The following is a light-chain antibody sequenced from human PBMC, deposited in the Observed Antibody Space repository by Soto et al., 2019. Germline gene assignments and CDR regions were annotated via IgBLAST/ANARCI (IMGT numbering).Light chain of an antibody. Sequence: IHMTQSPSSLSASVGYRVTITCLASQGISTYLNWYHQKPGKAPKLLIYAASSLQSGVPSRFSGSGSETDFTLTISSLQPEDFATYSCQQSYSTTWTFGQGTKVDIK. CDR2: AAS. V-gene: IGKV1-39*01. J-gene: IGKJ1*01. CDR1: QGISTY. CDR3: QQSYSTTWT.